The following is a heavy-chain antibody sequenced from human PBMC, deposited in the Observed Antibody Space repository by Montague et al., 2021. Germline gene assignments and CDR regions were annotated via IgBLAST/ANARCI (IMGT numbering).Heavy chain of an antibody. V-gene: IGHV4-39*07. CDR2: IYYSGNS. CDR3: ARVFSSWYVGWFDP. J-gene: IGHJ5*02. Sequence: TLSLTCTVSGASITSNIYYWGWIRQSPGRGLEWIGSIYYSGNSFYQPSLKSRITMAVDTSKNQFSLKLSSVTAADTAIYYCARVFSSWYVGWFDPWGQGTLVTVSS. CDR1: GASITSNIYY. D-gene: IGHD6-13*01.